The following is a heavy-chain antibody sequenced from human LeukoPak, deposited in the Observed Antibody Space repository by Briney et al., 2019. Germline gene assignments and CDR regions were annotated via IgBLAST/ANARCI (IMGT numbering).Heavy chain of an antibody. J-gene: IGHJ5*02. Sequence: SETLSLTCTVSGGSISSNYWSWIRQSAGKGLEWIGRIHISGSTNYNPSLKSRVTMSVDTSKNQFSLQLSSVTAADTAVYFCARDLRGYSGYGQYNWFDPWGQGTLVTVSS. CDR3: ARDLRGYSGYGQYNWFDP. D-gene: IGHD5-12*01. CDR1: GGSISSNY. V-gene: IGHV4-4*07. CDR2: IHISGST.